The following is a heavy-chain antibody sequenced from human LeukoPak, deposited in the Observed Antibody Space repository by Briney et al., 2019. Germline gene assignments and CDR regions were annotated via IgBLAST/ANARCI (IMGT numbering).Heavy chain of an antibody. CDR3: AKDMVDYYDSSGILDY. V-gene: IGHV3-43*01. J-gene: IGHJ4*02. Sequence: PGGSLRLSCAASGFTFDDYTMHWVRQAPGKGLEWVSLISWDGGSTYYADSVKGRFTISRDNSKNSLYLQMNSLRTEDTALYYCAKDMVDYYDSSGILDYWGQGTLVTVS. CDR2: ISWDGGST. D-gene: IGHD3-22*01. CDR1: GFTFDDYT.